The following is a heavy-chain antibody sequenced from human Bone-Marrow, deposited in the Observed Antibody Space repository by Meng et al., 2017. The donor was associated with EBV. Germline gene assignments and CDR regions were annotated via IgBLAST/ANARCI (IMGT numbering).Heavy chain of an antibody. Sequence: GGGKNAGSPVKGPCKPSGGTFNSDAVSWVRQAPGQGLEWMGGLIPMFGAPNYAQKFQDRVTITADESTSTHYMELSSLRSEDTAVYYCASESGRGYTPDYWGQGTLVTVSS. J-gene: IGHJ4*02. D-gene: IGHD3-10*01. CDR1: GGTFNSDA. CDR3: ASESGRGYTPDY. CDR2: LIPMFGAP. V-gene: IGHV1-69*01.